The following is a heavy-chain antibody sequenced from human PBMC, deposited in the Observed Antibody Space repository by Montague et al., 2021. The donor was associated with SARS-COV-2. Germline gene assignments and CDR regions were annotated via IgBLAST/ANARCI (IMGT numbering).Heavy chain of an antibody. Sequence: SETLSLTCTVSGVSISTDYWTWIRQPPGRGLEWIGYIYHSGNTNYNPSLKSRVTISIDTSMNQFSLSLSSMTAADTAVYFCARDLLPPRTAIKTNFFGLDVWGQGTTVIVSS. CDR2: IYHSGNT. CDR3: ARDLLPPRTAIKTNFFGLDV. J-gene: IGHJ6*02. D-gene: IGHD2-21*02. V-gene: IGHV4-59*01. CDR1: GVSISTDY.